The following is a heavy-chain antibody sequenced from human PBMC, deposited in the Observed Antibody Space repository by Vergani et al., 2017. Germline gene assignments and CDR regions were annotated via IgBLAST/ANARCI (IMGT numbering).Heavy chain of an antibody. Sequence: QVQLVESGGGVVQPGRSLRLSSAASRFTFLTSLLPCLRQPPGPRVASVAVIWYDGSNKYYADSVKGRFTISRDNSKNTLYLQMNSLRAEDTAVYYCARDGIVATITAWFDPWGQGTLVTVSS. V-gene: IGHV3-33*01. CDR1: RFTFLTSL. CDR2: IWYDGSNK. CDR3: ARDGIVATITAWFDP. D-gene: IGHD5-12*01. J-gene: IGHJ5*02.